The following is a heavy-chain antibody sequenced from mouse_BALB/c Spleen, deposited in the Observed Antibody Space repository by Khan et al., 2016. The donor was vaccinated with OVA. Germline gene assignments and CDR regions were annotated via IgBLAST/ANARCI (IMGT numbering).Heavy chain of an antibody. V-gene: IGHV9-3-1*01. CDR1: GYTFTNYG. D-gene: IGHD2-10*01. Sequence: QIQLVQSGPELKKPGETVKISCKASGYTFTNYGMNWMKQAPGKGLKWMGWINTYTGEPTYADDFKGRFAFSLETSASTAYLQINNLKNEDTATYFCARPPYFSYVIAYWGQGTSVTVSS. CDR2: INTYTGEP. J-gene: IGHJ4*01. CDR3: ARPPYFSYVIAY.